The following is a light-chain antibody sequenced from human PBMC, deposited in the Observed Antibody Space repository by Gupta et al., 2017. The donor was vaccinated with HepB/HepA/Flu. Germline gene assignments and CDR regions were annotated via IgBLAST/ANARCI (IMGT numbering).Light chain of an antibody. Sequence: QSALTQPRTVSGSPGQSVTISCIGTSSDVGGYNYVSWYQHHPGKAPKLMIYDVSKRPSGVPDRFSGSKSGNTASLTISGLQAEDEADYYCCSYVGSDSVAFGGGTKVTVL. CDR1: SSDVGGYNY. J-gene: IGLJ2*01. CDR3: CSYVGSDSVA. V-gene: IGLV2-11*01. CDR2: DVS.